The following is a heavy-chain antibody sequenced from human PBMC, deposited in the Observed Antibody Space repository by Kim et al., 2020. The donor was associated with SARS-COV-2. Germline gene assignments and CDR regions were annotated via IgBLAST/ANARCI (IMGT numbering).Heavy chain of an antibody. CDR1: GFTFSGSA. J-gene: IGHJ5*02. V-gene: IGHV3-73*01. D-gene: IGHD6-13*01. CDR3: TRKGIAAALNNWFDP. CDR2: IRSKANSYAT. Sequence: GGSLRLSCAASGFTFSGSAMHWVRQASGKGLEWVGRIRSKANSYATAYAASVKGRFTISRDDSKNTAYLQMNSLKTEDTAVYYCTRKGIAAALNNWFDPWGQGTLVTVSS.